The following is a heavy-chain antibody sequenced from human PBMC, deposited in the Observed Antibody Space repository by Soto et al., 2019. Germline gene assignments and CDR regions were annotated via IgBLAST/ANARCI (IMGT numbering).Heavy chain of an antibody. D-gene: IGHD2-2*01. Sequence: SVKVSCKASGGTFSSYAISWVRQAPGQGLEWMGGIIPIFGTANYAQKFQGRVTITADESTSTAYMELSSLRSEDTAVYYCARVPDRYCSSTSCYAPFDYWGQGTLVTVSS. J-gene: IGHJ4*02. CDR3: ARVPDRYCSSTSCYAPFDY. V-gene: IGHV1-69*13. CDR2: IIPIFGTA. CDR1: GGTFSSYA.